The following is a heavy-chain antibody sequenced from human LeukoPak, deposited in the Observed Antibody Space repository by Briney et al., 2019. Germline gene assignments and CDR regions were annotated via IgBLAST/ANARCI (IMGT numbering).Heavy chain of an antibody. Sequence: VASVKVSCKASGGTFSSYAISWVRQAPGQGLEWMGGIIPIFGTANYAQKFQGRVTITTDESTSTAYMELSSLRSEDTAVYYCARDVGYYYDSSGYYYGCWGQGTLVTVSS. V-gene: IGHV1-69*05. CDR1: GGTFSSYA. D-gene: IGHD3-22*01. CDR2: IIPIFGTA. J-gene: IGHJ4*02. CDR3: ARDVGYYYDSSGYYYGC.